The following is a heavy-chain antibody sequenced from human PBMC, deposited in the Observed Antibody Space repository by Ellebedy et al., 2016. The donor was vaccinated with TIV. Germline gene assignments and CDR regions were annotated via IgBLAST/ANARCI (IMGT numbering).Heavy chain of an antibody. V-gene: IGHV4-59*01. D-gene: IGHD3-10*01. CDR2: ISNTGRT. J-gene: IGHJ4*02. Sequence: MPGGSLRLSCTVSGASISSSYWSWIRQTPGKDLEWIGYISNTGRTNYNPSLQSRVTISVDTSRNQFSLTLRSLTAADTAGYYCARDRRGSYDFWGQGTLLAVSS. CDR3: ARDRRGSYDF. CDR1: GASISSSY.